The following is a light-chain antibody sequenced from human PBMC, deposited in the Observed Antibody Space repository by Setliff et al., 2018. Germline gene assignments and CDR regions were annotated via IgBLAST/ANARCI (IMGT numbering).Light chain of an antibody. CDR2: DAS. CDR3: QQYENLPLT. CDR1: QDISNY. V-gene: IGKV1-33*01. Sequence: DIQMTQSPSSLSASVGDRVTITCQASQDISNYLNWYQQKPGKAPKLLIYDASNLGTGVPSRFSGSGSGTDFTFTISSLQPEDIATYYCQQYENLPLTFGGGTKVDIK. J-gene: IGKJ4*01.